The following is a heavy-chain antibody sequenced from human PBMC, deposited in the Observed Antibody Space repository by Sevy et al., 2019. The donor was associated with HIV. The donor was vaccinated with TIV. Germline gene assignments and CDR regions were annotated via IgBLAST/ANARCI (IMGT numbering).Heavy chain of an antibody. V-gene: IGHV3-48*01. CDR3: AREGGYTDQGMDV. CDR1: GFTFSSYS. D-gene: IGHD5-12*01. Sequence: GGSLRLSCAASGFTFSSYSMNWVRQAPGKGLEWLSYIDSRSSNIYYADSVKGRFTVPRDNAKNSLYVQMNSLRGEDTAVYYCAREGGYTDQGMDVWGQGTTVTVSS. CDR2: IDSRSSNI. J-gene: IGHJ6*02.